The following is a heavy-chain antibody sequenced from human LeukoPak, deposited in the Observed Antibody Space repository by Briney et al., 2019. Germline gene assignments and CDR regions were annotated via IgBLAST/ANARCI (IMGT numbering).Heavy chain of an antibody. CDR2: SSSSSSYI. CDR1: GFTFSSYS. CDR3: ARGNQQGYCSSTSCYIDY. V-gene: IGHV3-21*01. J-gene: IGHJ4*02. Sequence: GGSLRLSCAASGFTFSSYSMNWVRQAPGKGLEWVSSSSSSSSYIYYADSVKGRFTISRDNAKNSLYLQMNSLRAEDTAVYYCARGNQQGYCSSTSCYIDYWGQGTLVTVSS. D-gene: IGHD2-2*02.